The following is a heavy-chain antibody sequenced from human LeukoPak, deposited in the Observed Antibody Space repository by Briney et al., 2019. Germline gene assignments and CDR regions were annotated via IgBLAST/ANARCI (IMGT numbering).Heavy chain of an antibody. V-gene: IGHV1-69*04. CDR3: ARGPVVVVPAAMFYYYYGMDV. CDR1: GGTFSSYA. D-gene: IGHD2-2*01. CDR2: IIPILGIA. J-gene: IGHJ6*02. Sequence: AAVKDSCKASGGTFSSYAISWVRQAPGQGLEWMGRIIPILGIANYAQKFQGRVTITADKSTSTAYMELSSLRSEDTAVYYCARGPVVVVPAAMFYYYYGMDVWGQGTTVAVSS.